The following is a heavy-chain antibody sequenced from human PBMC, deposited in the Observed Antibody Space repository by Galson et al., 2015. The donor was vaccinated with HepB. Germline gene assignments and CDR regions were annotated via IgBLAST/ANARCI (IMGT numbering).Heavy chain of an antibody. CDR3: ATLYCSSTSCYQTAFDI. CDR2: ISSSSSYI. Sequence: SLRLSCAASGFTFSSYSMNWVRQAPGKGLEWVSSISSSSSYIYYADSVKGRFTISRDNAKNSLYLQMNSLRAEDTAVYYCATLYCSSTSCYQTAFDIWGQGTMVTVSS. V-gene: IGHV3-21*01. J-gene: IGHJ3*02. CDR1: GFTFSSYS. D-gene: IGHD2-2*01.